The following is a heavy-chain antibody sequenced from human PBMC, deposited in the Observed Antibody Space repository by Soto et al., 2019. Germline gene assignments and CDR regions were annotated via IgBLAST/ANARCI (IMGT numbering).Heavy chain of an antibody. CDR2: INSDGSTT. Sequence: GGSLRLSCAASGFTFSTYWMHWVRQAPGKGLVWVSRINSDGSTTDYADSVRGRFTISRDSAKNTLYLQINSLRDEDTGVYYCARGATGYGNFDYWGQGTLVTVSS. CDR3: ARGATGYGNFDY. CDR1: GFTFSTYW. V-gene: IGHV3-74*01. D-gene: IGHD5-12*01. J-gene: IGHJ4*02.